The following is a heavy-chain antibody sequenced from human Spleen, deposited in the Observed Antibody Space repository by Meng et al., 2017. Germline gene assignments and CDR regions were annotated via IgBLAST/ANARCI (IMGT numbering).Heavy chain of an antibody. Sequence: ESLKISCAASGFTFSNAWMSWVRQAPGKGLEWIGEINHSGSTYYNPSLKSRVTISVDTSKNQFSLKLSSVTAADTAVYYCARDSRYDILTGYRYFDYWGQGTRVTCYS. D-gene: IGHD3-9*01. V-gene: IGHV4/OR15-8*01. CDR1: GFTFSNAW. CDR3: ARDSRYDILTGYRYFDY. J-gene: IGHJ4*02. CDR2: INHSGST.